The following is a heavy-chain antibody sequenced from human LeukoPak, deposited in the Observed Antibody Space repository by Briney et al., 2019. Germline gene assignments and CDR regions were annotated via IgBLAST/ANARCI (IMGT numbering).Heavy chain of an antibody. CDR1: GFTFSSYA. Sequence: PGGSLRLSCAASGFTFSSYAMSWVRQAPGKGLEWVSAISGSGGSTYYADSVKGRFTISRDNSKNTLYLQMNSLRAEDTGVYYCAKARWFGELPDYYGMDVWGQGTTVTVSS. D-gene: IGHD3-10*01. CDR3: AKARWFGELPDYYGMDV. V-gene: IGHV3-23*01. CDR2: ISGSGGST. J-gene: IGHJ6*02.